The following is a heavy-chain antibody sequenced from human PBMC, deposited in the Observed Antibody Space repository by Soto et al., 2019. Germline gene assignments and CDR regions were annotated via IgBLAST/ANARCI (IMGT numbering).Heavy chain of an antibody. CDR1: GGSISSSSYY. D-gene: IGHD3-22*01. V-gene: IGHV4-39*01. J-gene: IGHJ4*02. CDR3: ARGGNYYDSSGYYSGYNFDY. CDR2: IYYSGST. Sequence: PSETLSLTCTVSGGSISSSSYYWGWIRQPPGKGLEWIGSIYYSGSTYYNPSLKSRVTISVDTSKNQFSLKLSSVTAADTAVYYCARGGNYYDSSGYYSGYNFDYWGQGTLVTVSS.